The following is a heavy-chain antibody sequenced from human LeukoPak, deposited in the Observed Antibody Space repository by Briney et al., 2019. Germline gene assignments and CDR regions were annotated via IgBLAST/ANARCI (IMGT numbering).Heavy chain of an antibody. V-gene: IGHV4-34*01. D-gene: IGHD2-2*02. CDR3: PHWLLDLFDY. J-gene: IGHJ4*02. Sequence: QSSPTLSLTCAVYGGSFSGYYWSWIRQPPGKGLEWHGEINHSGSTNYNPSLKSRATKSEDTTKNQFSLMLSSGTAADTAYYCGPHWLLDLFDYWGQGTLVTVSS. CDR1: GGSFSGYY. CDR2: INHSGST.